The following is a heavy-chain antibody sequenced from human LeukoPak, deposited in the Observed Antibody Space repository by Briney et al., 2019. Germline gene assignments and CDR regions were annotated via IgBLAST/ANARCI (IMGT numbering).Heavy chain of an antibody. J-gene: IGHJ5*02. Sequence: GGSLRLSCAASGFTFSSYGMSWVRQAPGKGLEWVSAISGSGGNTYYADSVKGRFTISRDNSKNTLYLQMNSLRAEDTAVYYCAKAPRITMIVVVKNWFDPWGQGTLVTVSS. D-gene: IGHD3-22*01. CDR3: AKAPRITMIVVVKNWFDP. CDR2: ISGSGGNT. V-gene: IGHV3-23*01. CDR1: GFTFSSYG.